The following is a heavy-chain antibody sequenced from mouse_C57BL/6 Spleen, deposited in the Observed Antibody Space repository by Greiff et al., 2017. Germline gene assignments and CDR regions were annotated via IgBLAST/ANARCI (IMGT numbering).Heavy chain of an antibody. Sequence: QVQLQQPGAELVMPGASVKLSCKASGYTFTSYWMHWVKQRPGQGLEWIGEIDPSDSYTNYNQKFKGKSTLTVDKSSSTAYMQLSSLTSEDSAVYYCARRAHYYGSGLNWYFDVWGTGTTVTVAS. CDR2: IDPSDSYT. CDR1: GYTFTSYW. V-gene: IGHV1-69*01. CDR3: ARRAHYYGSGLNWYFDV. J-gene: IGHJ1*03. D-gene: IGHD1-1*01.